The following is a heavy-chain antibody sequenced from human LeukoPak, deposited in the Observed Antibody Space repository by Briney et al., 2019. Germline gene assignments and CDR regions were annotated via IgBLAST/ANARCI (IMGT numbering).Heavy chain of an antibody. Sequence: SETLSLTCTVSGGSISSSSYYWGWIRQPPGKGLEWIGSIYCSGSTYYNPSLKSRVTISVDTSKNQFSLKLSSVTAADTAVYYCARRRMANPFDYWGQGTLVTVSS. CDR2: IYCSGST. J-gene: IGHJ4*02. D-gene: IGHD5-24*01. CDR3: ARRRMANPFDY. V-gene: IGHV4-39*01. CDR1: GGSISSSSYY.